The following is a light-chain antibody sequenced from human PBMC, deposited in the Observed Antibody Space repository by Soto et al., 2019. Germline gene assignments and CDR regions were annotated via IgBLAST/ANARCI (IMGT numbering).Light chain of an antibody. CDR1: SSDVGAYNY. V-gene: IGLV2-8*01. Sequence: QSALTQPPSASGSPGQSVTISCTGTSSDVGAYNYVSWYQPHAGKAPELVIYEVTKRPSGVPDRLSGSKSANTASLTVSGLQAEDEADYYCSSFAPSNTWVFGGGTKLTVL. CDR3: SSFAPSNTWV. CDR2: EVT. J-gene: IGLJ3*02.